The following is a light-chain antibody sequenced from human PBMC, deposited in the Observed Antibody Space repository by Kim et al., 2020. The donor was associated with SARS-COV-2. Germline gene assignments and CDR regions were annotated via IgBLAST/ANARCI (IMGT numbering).Light chain of an antibody. CDR1: QTVNYNY. CDR2: DAS. V-gene: IGKV3-20*01. CDR3: QQYGRSAA. Sequence: MSPGERATPSCRASQTVNYNYLAWYQHKPGQAPRLLIHDASSRATGIPDRFSGSGSGTDFTLTISRLEPEDVAVYYCQQYGRSAAFGQGTKVEIK. J-gene: IGKJ1*01.